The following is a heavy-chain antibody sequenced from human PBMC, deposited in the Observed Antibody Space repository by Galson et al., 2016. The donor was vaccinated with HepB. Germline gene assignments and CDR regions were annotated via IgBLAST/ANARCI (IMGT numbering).Heavy chain of an antibody. V-gene: IGHV1-69*10. CDR3: ARDPAGAGTYRKYYYGMDV. J-gene: IGHJ6*02. Sequence: SVKVSCKASGGTFSNFAMNWVRQAPGQGLEWMGGIIPVFGIPNYAQNFQGRVTITADKSTSTAFMELSSLRSDDTAVYYCARDPAGAGTYRKYYYGMDVWGQGTTVTVSS. D-gene: IGHD3-10*01. CDR1: GGTFSNFA. CDR2: IIPVFGIP.